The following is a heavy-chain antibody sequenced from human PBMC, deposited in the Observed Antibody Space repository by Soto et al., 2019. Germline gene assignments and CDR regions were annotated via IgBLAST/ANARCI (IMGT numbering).Heavy chain of an antibody. Sequence: GGSLRLSCSASGFIFRSYTLYWVRQAPGKGLEFVSAISGNGTTTYYADSVKGRFTISRDNAKNSLYLQMNSLRAEDTAVYYCARSGRGDRGPFDYWGQGTLVTVSS. J-gene: IGHJ4*02. CDR1: GFIFRSYT. D-gene: IGHD2-21*01. V-gene: IGHV3-64*04. CDR3: ARSGRGDRGPFDY. CDR2: ISGNGTTT.